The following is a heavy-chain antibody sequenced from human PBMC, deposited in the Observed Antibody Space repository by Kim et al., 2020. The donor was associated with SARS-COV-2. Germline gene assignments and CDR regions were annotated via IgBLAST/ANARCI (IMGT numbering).Heavy chain of an antibody. CDR3: ARGYGDYESAFDI. Sequence: GGSLRLSCAASGFTFSSYGMHWVRQAPGKGLEWVAVIWYDGSNKYYADSVKGRFTISRDNSKNTLYLQMNSLRAEDTAVYYCARGYGDYESAFDIWGQGTMVTVSS. D-gene: IGHD4-17*01. CDR2: IWYDGSNK. CDR1: GFTFSSYG. V-gene: IGHV3-33*01. J-gene: IGHJ3*02.